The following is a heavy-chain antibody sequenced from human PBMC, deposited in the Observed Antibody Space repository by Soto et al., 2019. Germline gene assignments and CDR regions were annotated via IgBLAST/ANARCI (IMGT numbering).Heavy chain of an antibody. CDR2: ISSDGGST. CDR1: GFTFDDYS. J-gene: IGHJ6*02. Sequence: GGSLRLSCAASGFTFDDYSMHWVRQAPGKGLEWVSLISSDGGSTYYADSVKGRFTISRDNSKNSLFLQMNSLRTEDTALYYCAKDIVPGTPTYYGMDVWGPGTTVTVSS. CDR3: AKDIVPGTPTYYGMDV. V-gene: IGHV3-43*01. D-gene: IGHD1-7*01.